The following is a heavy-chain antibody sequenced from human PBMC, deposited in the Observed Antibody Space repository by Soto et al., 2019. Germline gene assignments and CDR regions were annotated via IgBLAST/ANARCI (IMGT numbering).Heavy chain of an antibody. D-gene: IGHD3-10*01. V-gene: IGHV1-2*02. Sequence: GASVKVSCKASGYTITAHLLHWVRQAPGQGLEWMGWINAKRGGTDYAQKFQDRVTMSRATSINTAYMQLSRLTSDDTAVYYCAKDRRVRGVMDGYYYYGMDVWGQGTTVTVSS. CDR2: INAKRGGT. CDR3: AKDRRVRGVMDGYYYYGMDV. CDR1: GYTITAHL. J-gene: IGHJ6*02.